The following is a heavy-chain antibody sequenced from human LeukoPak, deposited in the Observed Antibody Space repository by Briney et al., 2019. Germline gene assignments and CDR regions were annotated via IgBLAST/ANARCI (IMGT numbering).Heavy chain of an antibody. Sequence: GGSLRLSCAASGFTFSTYGMNWVRQAPGKGLEWVSGVIPSGGTTYYADSVKGRFNISRDNSKNTMYLQVNSLRAEDTAVYYCASCREAYGDYGGYGYWGQGTLVTVSS. CDR1: GFTFSTYG. J-gene: IGHJ4*02. V-gene: IGHV3-23*01. D-gene: IGHD4-17*01. CDR2: VIPSGGTT. CDR3: ASCREAYGDYGGYGY.